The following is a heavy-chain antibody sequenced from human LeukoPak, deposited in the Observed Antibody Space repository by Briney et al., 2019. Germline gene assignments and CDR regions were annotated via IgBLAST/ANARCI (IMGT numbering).Heavy chain of an antibody. CDR3: AKGLWDYYGSGIMYYTMDV. J-gene: IGHJ6*02. CDR1: GLTFSSYA. V-gene: IGHV3-23*01. Sequence: GGSLRLSCAASGLTFSSYAMSWVRQAPGKGLQWVSSIGGSGDNKYYADSVKGRFTVSRDNSKNTLYLQMNSLRAEDTAVYYCAKGLWDYYGSGIMYYTMDVWGQGTTVTASS. CDR2: IGGSGDNK. D-gene: IGHD3-10*01.